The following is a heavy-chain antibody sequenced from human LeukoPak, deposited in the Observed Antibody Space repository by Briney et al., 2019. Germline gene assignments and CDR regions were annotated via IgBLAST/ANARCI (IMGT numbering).Heavy chain of an antibody. Sequence: SQTLSLTCAISGDSVSSNSAAWNWVRQSPLRGLEWLGRTYYRSKWYNGYAVSVESRITINPDTSKNQFSLQLNSVTPEDTAVYYCARAWQQLEGGHFDYWGQGTLVTVSS. CDR1: GDSVSSNSAA. CDR3: ARAWQQLEGGHFDY. CDR2: TYYRSKWYN. V-gene: IGHV6-1*01. D-gene: IGHD6-13*01. J-gene: IGHJ4*02.